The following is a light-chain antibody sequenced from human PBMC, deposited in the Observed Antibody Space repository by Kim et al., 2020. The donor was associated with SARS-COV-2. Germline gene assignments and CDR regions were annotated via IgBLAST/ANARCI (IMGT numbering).Light chain of an antibody. J-gene: IGLJ1*01. CDR3: NCRHSSGAHYV. Sequence: SSELTQDPAVSVALGQTVRITCQGDSLRTYYANWYQQKPGQAPVLLIYSKDNRPSGIPDRFSGSGSGNTASLTITGAQAEDEADYHCNCRHSSGAHYVFGPGTKVTVL. CDR1: SLRTYY. V-gene: IGLV3-19*01. CDR2: SKD.